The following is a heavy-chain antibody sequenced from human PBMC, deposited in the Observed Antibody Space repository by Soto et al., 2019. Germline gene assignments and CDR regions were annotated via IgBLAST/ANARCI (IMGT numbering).Heavy chain of an antibody. Sequence: SGPTLVNPTETLTLTCTVSGFSLSNARMGVSWIRQPPGKALEWLAHILSNDEKSYSTSLKSRLTIPKDTSKSQVVLTMTNMDPVDTATYYCARIRASIAARPFFDYWGQGTLVTVSS. V-gene: IGHV2-26*01. CDR1: GFSLSNARMG. D-gene: IGHD6-6*01. J-gene: IGHJ4*02. CDR2: ILSNDEK. CDR3: ARIRASIAARPFFDY.